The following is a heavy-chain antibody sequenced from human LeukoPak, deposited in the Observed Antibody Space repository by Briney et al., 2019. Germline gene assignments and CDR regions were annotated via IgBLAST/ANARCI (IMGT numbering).Heavy chain of an antibody. D-gene: IGHD3-3*01. CDR2: IIPIFGTA. CDR3: ARSRITIFGVVTPRGNFDY. J-gene: IGHJ4*02. CDR1: GGTFSSYA. Sequence: SVKVSCKASGGTFSSYAISWVRQAPGQGFEWMGGIIPIFGTANYARKFQGRVTITTDESTSTAYMELSSLRSEDTAVYYCARSRITIFGVVTPRGNFDYWGQGTLVTVSS. V-gene: IGHV1-69*05.